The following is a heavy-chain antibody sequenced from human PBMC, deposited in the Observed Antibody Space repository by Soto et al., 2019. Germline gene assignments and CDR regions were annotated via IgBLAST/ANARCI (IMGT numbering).Heavy chain of an antibody. D-gene: IGHD3-22*01. CDR1: GYTFTSYA. Sequence: QVQLVQSGAELKKPGASVKVSCKASGYTFTSYAMLWVRQAPGQRLEWMGGINAGNGNTKYSQKFQGRVTITRDTSASTAYMELSSLRSEDTAVYYCARVGTMIVVLSPHDAFDIWGQGTMVTVSS. CDR2: INAGNGNT. CDR3: ARVGTMIVVLSPHDAFDI. V-gene: IGHV1-3*01. J-gene: IGHJ3*02.